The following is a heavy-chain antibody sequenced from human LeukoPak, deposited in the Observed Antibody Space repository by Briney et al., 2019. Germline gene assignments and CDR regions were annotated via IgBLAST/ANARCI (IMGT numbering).Heavy chain of an antibody. Sequence: SETLSLTCTVSGGSITNNNYYRDWIRQPPGKGLERIGDFYYSGSTHYNPSLKSRVTMSVDTSKNQFSLRLSSVTAADTAVYYCARQLVVIAPFDYWGQGTLVTVSS. CDR2: FYYSGST. V-gene: IGHV4-39*07. D-gene: IGHD2-2*01. CDR1: GGSITNNNYY. CDR3: ARQLVVIAPFDY. J-gene: IGHJ4*02.